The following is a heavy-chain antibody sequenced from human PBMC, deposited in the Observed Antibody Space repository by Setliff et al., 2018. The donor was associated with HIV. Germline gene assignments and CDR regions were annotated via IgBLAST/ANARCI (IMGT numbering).Heavy chain of an antibody. D-gene: IGHD4-17*01. Sequence: PSETLSLTCTVSGGSISNSRYYWSWIRQPPGKGLEWIGSIYYSGSTYYNPSLKSRVTISVDTSKNQFSLKLSSVTAADTAVYYCALYSTLTTNFDYWGQGTLVTVSS. V-gene: IGHV4-39*01. CDR3: ALYSTLTTNFDY. J-gene: IGHJ4*02. CDR2: IYYSGST. CDR1: GGSISNSRYY.